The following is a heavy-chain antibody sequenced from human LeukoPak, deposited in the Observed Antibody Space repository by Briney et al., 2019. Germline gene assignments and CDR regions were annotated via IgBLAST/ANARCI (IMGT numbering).Heavy chain of an antibody. V-gene: IGHV4-34*01. CDR3: ARYLDYVWGSYPIDY. J-gene: IGHJ4*02. CDR1: GGSFSGYY. Sequence: SETLSLTCAVYGGSFSGYYWSWIRQPPGKGLEGSGEINRRGSTNYNPSRKRRVTISVDKSKNQFSMKLRSVTAADTAAYYCARYLDYVWGSYPIDYWGQGTLVTVSS. CDR2: INRRGST. D-gene: IGHD3-16*02.